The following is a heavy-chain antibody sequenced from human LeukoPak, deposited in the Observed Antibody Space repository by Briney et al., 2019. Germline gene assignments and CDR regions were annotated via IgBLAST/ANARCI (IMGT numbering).Heavy chain of an antibody. V-gene: IGHV4-4*07. CDR2: ISTSGST. CDR1: GGSISSYY. J-gene: IGHJ5*02. D-gene: IGHD2-2*01. Sequence: SETLSLTCTVSGGSISSYYWSWIRQPAGKGLESIGHISTSGSTNYNPSLKSRVTMSVDTSKNQFSLKLSSVTAADTAVYYCARGSYCSSTSCYNWFDPWGQGTLVTVSS. CDR3: ARGSYCSSTSCYNWFDP.